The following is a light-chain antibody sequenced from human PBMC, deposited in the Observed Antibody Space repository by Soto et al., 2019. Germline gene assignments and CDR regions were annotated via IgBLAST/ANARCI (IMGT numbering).Light chain of an antibody. J-gene: IGKJ1*01. Sequence: EIVMTQSPATLSVSPGERATLSCRASQNISSNLAWYQQKPGQAPRVLIDGASTRATGIPARFSGSGSGTELTLTISSLQSEDFAVYYCQQYNNWLWTFGRGTKVAIK. V-gene: IGKV3-15*01. CDR1: QNISSN. CDR2: GAS. CDR3: QQYNNWLWT.